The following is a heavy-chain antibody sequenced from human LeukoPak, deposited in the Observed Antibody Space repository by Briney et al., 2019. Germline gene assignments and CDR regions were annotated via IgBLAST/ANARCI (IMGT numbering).Heavy chain of an antibody. J-gene: IGHJ4*02. Sequence: SETLSLTCAVYGGPFSDYYWSWIRQPPGKGLEWIGEINHSGSTNYNPSLKSRVTISVDTSKNQFSLKLSSVTAADTAVYYCARPLGYSYGNKSFDYWGQGTLVTVSS. D-gene: IGHD5-18*01. CDR2: INHSGST. V-gene: IGHV4-34*01. CDR1: GGPFSDYY. CDR3: ARPLGYSYGNKSFDY.